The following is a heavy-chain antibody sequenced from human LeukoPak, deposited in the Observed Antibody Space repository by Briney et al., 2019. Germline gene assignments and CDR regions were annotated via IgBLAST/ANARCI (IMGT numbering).Heavy chain of an antibody. CDR2: MNPNSGYS. J-gene: IGHJ4*02. CDR3: ARVDGSPDY. D-gene: IGHD3-22*01. Sequence: GASVKVSCKASGYTFTSLDINWVRQAAGQGLEWMGWMNPNSGYSGHAQQFQGRVSFTRSTSISTAYMELSSLRSEDTAVYYCARVDGSPDYWGQGTLVTVSS. CDR1: GYTFTSLD. V-gene: IGHV1-8*03.